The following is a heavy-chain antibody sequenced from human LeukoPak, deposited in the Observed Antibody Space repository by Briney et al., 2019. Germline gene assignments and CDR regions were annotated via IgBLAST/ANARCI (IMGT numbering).Heavy chain of an antibody. CDR3: ARGHFDWLPYDS. D-gene: IGHD3-9*01. CDR2: ISSNGGST. Sequence: SGGSLRLSCAASGFTFSSYAMHWVRQAPGKGLEYVSAISSNGGSTYYANSVKGRFTISRDNSKNTLYLQMGSLRAEDMAVYYCARGHFDWLPYDSWGQGTLVTVSS. CDR1: GFTFSSYA. J-gene: IGHJ4*02. V-gene: IGHV3-64*01.